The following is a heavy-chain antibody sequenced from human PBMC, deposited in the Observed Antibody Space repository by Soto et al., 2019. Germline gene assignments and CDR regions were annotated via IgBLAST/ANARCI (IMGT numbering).Heavy chain of an antibody. CDR2: ITWNSGSI. J-gene: IGHJ4*02. CDR3: ARAYEGDYFDY. V-gene: IGHV3-9*01. Sequence: QPGGSLRLSCAASGFTFEEYAMHWVRQAPGKGLEWVSGITWNSGSIGYADSVKGRFTISRDNDINSLYLQMNSLRAEDTAVYYCARAYEGDYFDYWGQGTLVTVSS. D-gene: IGHD3-16*01. CDR1: GFTFEEYA.